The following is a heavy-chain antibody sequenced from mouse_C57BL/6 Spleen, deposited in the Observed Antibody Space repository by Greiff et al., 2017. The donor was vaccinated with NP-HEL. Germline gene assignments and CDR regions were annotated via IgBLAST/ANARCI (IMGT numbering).Heavy chain of an antibody. D-gene: IGHD1-1*01. Sequence: EVQLQQSGPELVKPGASVKISCKASGYTFTDYYMNWVKQSHGKSLEWIGDINPNNGGTSYNQKFKGKATLTVDKSSSTAYMELRSLTSEDSAVYYCARSSDYGSSYWFAYWGQGTLVTVSA. V-gene: IGHV1-26*01. CDR1: GYTFTDYY. J-gene: IGHJ3*01. CDR2: INPNNGGT. CDR3: ARSSDYGSSYWFAY.